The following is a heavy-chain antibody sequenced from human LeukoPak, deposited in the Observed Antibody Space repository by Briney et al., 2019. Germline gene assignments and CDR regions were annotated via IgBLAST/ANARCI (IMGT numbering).Heavy chain of an antibody. CDR3: AKDSKQQLVGFYFDY. D-gene: IGHD6-13*01. Sequence: GGSLRLSCAASGFTFSSYAMSWVRQAPGKGLEWVSAISGSGGSTYYADSVKGRFTISRGNSKNTLYLQMNSLRAEDTAVYYCAKDSKQQLVGFYFDYWGQGTLVTVSS. CDR1: GFTFSSYA. V-gene: IGHV3-23*01. J-gene: IGHJ4*02. CDR2: ISGSGGST.